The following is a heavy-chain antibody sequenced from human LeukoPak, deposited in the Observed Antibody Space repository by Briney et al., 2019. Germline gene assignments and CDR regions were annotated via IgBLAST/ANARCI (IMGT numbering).Heavy chain of an antibody. J-gene: IGHJ4*02. CDR3: ASLWFGELSHFDY. V-gene: IGHV1-2*06. D-gene: IGHD3-10*01. Sequence: GASVKVSCKASGYPFSSYFMHWVRQAPGQGLEWMGQINPNSGGTNYAQKFQGRVTMTRDTSISTAYMELTRLTSDDTAIYYCASLWFGELSHFDYWGQGTLVTVSS. CDR1: GYPFSSYF. CDR2: INPNSGGT.